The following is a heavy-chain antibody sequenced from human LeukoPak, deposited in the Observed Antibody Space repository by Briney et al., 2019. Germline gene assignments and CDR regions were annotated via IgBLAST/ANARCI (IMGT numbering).Heavy chain of an antibody. CDR1: GFTFSSYS. CDR3: AKALLSTSCYTFCVRTEEAFDY. Sequence: GGSLRLSCAASGFTFSSYSMNWVRQAPGKGLEWVSSLSSSSSYLYYADSVTGRLTISRDNRNNSLYLQMNSLRAEDTAVYYCAKALLSTSCYTFCVRTEEAFDYWGQGTLVTVSS. J-gene: IGHJ4*02. D-gene: IGHD2-2*02. V-gene: IGHV3-21*04. CDR2: LSSSSSYL.